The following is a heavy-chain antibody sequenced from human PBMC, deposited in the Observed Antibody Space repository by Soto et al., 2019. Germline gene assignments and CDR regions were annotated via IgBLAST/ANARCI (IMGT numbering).Heavy chain of an antibody. Sequence: PGGSLRLSCAASGFTFSTYGMHWVRQAPGKGLEWVAAMSYDGTKQYYVDSVKGRFTISRDNSRNTLFLQVNSPRDEDTAVYYCAKEYGSTWIDHWGQGALVTVSS. CDR3: AKEYGSTWIDH. V-gene: IGHV3-30*18. J-gene: IGHJ4*02. CDR2: MSYDGTKQ. CDR1: GFTFSTYG. D-gene: IGHD6-13*01.